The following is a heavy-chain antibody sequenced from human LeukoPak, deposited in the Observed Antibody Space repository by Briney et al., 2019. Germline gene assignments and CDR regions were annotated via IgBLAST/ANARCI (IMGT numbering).Heavy chain of an antibody. Sequence: GGSLRLSCAASGFTFSSHNMSWVRQAPGKGLEWSSYVSSSSSITYYADSVKGRFTISRDNAKNSLYLQMNSLRVEDTAVYYCAFGGGTTGLFDYWGLGTLVTVSS. CDR3: AFGGGTTGLFDY. J-gene: IGHJ4*02. CDR2: VSSSSSIT. D-gene: IGHD1-1*01. CDR1: GFTFSSHN. V-gene: IGHV3-48*04.